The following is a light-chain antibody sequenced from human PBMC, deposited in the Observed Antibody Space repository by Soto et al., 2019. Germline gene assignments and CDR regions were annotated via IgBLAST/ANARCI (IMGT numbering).Light chain of an antibody. CDR2: GAS. V-gene: IGKV3-15*01. Sequence: IVMTQSPATLSLSRVEKATLSCRASQSISNNFAWFQQKPGQVPRXLIYGASNRATGVSARFSGSGSGTEFTLTISSLQSEDFAVYYCMQYHYWWTFGQGTKVDIK. J-gene: IGKJ1*01. CDR3: MQYHYWWT. CDR1: QSISNN.